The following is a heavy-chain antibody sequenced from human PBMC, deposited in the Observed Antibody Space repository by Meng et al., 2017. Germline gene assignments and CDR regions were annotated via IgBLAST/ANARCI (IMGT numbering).Heavy chain of an antibody. CDR3: ARMGIAVAGTLGWEDY. CDR1: GYTFTSYA. V-gene: IGHV7-4-1*02. D-gene: IGHD6-19*01. J-gene: IGHJ4*02. CDR2: INTNTGNP. Sequence: VRLLQVGSGLKKPGASGKVSCKASGYTFTSYAMNWVRQAPGQGLEWMGWINTNTGNPTYAQGFTGRFVFSLDTSVSTAYLQISSLKAEDTAVYYCARMGIAVAGTLGWEDYWGQGTLVTVSS.